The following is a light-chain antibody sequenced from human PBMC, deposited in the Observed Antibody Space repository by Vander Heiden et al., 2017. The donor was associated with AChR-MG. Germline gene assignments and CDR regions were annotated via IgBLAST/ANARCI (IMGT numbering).Light chain of an antibody. CDR1: SSNVGKNY. V-gene: IGLV1-51*01. CDR3: GTWDSSLSAAV. J-gene: IGLJ7*01. CDR2: DNN. Sequence: QSVFTQPPSVSAAPGQKVPISCSGSSSNVGKNYIFWYQHLPGTAPKLLSYDNNKRPSGIPDRFSGSKSGTSATLGITGLQTGDEADYYCGTWDSSLSAAVFGGGTQLTVL.